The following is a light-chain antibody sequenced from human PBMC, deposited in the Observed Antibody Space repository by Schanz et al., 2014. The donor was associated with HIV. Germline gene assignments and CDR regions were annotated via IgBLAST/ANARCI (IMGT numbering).Light chain of an antibody. CDR3: QTWDTGIRV. CDR2: LNSDGSH. V-gene: IGLV4-69*01. J-gene: IGLJ3*02. CDR1: SGHSSYA. Sequence: QPVLTQSPSASASLGDSVKVTCTLSSGHSSYAIAWHQQQPETGPRHLMKLNSDGSHNKGDGIPDRFSGTSSGAERYLTISSLQSEDEADYYCQTWDTGIRVFGGGTKLTVL.